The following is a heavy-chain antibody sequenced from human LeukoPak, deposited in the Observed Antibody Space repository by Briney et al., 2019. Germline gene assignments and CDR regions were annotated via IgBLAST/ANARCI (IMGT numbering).Heavy chain of an antibody. J-gene: IGHJ4*02. CDR1: GGSISSYY. D-gene: IGHD6-13*01. CDR2: IYYSGST. CDR3: AGGLAAAGFDY. V-gene: IGHV4-59*01. Sequence: SETLSLTCTVSGGSISSYYWSWIRQPPGRGPEWIGYIYYSGSTNYNPSLKSRVTISVDTSKNQFSLKLSSVTAADTAVYYCAGGLAAAGFDYWGQGTLVTVSS.